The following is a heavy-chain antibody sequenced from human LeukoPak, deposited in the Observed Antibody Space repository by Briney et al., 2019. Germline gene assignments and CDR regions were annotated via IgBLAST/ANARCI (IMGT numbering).Heavy chain of an antibody. D-gene: IGHD3-10*01. CDR2: INHSGST. CDR3: ARGATHYYGSGSYYNGYYYYYMDV. CDR1: GDSVSSSHW. V-gene: IGHV4-4*02. J-gene: IGHJ6*03. Sequence: SETLSLTCAVSGDSVSSSHWWSWVRQPPGKGLEWIGEINHSGSTNYNPSLKSRVTISVDTSKNQFSLKLSSVTAADTAVYYCARGATHYYGSGSYYNGYYYYYMDVWGKGTTVTVSS.